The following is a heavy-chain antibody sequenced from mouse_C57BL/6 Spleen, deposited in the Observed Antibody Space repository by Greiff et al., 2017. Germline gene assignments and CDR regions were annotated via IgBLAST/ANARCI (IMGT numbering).Heavy chain of an antibody. CDR3: AREGGTCDY. CDR2: IYPGSGST. J-gene: IGHJ2*01. Sequence: QVQLQQPGAELVKPGASVKMSCKASGYTLTSYWITWVKPRPGQGLEWIGDIYPGSGSTNYNEKFKSKATPTVDTSSSTAYMQLSSLTSEDSAVYYCAREGGTCDYWGQGTTLTVSS. V-gene: IGHV1-55*01. CDR1: GYTLTSYW. D-gene: IGHD2-14*01.